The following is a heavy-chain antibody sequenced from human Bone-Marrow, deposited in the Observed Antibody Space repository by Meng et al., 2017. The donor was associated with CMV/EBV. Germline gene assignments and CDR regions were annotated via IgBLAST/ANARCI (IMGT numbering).Heavy chain of an antibody. D-gene: IGHD3-9*01. J-gene: IGHJ3*02. Sequence: GESLKISCAASGFTFSSYWMSWVRQAPGKGLEWVSVIYSGGSTYYADSVKGRFTISRDNSKNTLYLQMNSLRAEDTAVYYCAIPYYDILTGYYEGAFDIWGQGTMVTVSS. CDR1: GFTFSSYW. CDR2: IYSGGST. CDR3: AIPYYDILTGYYEGAFDI. V-gene: IGHV3-66*02.